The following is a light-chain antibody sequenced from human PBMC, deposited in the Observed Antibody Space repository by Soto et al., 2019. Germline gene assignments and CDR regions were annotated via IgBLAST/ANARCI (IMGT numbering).Light chain of an antibody. CDR2: DSS. V-gene: IGKV3-11*01. CDR3: QQRKVWPPT. CDR1: QSVRNY. Sequence: VLTQSPAILSLSPGERATLSCRASQSVRNYLAWYQQRPGQPPRLLIYDSSNRATGIPDRFSASGSDTDFTLTISSLEPEDFAVYYCQQRKVWPPTFGGGTKLEIK. J-gene: IGKJ4*01.